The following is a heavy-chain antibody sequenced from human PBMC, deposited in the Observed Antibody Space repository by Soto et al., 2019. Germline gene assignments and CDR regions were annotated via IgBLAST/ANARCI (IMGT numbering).Heavy chain of an antibody. D-gene: IGHD5-18*01. Sequence: QVQLVESGGGVVQPGRSLRLSCAASGFTFSSYAMHWVRQAPGKGLEWVAVISYDGSNKYYADSVKGRFTISRDNSKNTRDLQMNSLRAEDTAVYYCARVSMQLWLSRGDYWGQGTLVTVSS. J-gene: IGHJ4*02. CDR1: GFTFSSYA. V-gene: IGHV3-30-3*01. CDR3: ARVSMQLWLSRGDY. CDR2: ISYDGSNK.